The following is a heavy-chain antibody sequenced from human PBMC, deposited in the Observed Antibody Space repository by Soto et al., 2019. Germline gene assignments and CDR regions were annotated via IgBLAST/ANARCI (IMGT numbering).Heavy chain of an antibody. V-gene: IGHV1-69*01. Sequence: QVQLVQSGAEVKKRGSSVKVSCKASGGTFSSYAISWVRQAPGQGRAWMGGFIPIFGTANYGQKFQGRVTITADESTSTAYMELSSLRSEDTAVYYCASAATGDGYIRWFDPWGQGTLVTVSS. CDR2: FIPIFGTA. CDR3: ASAATGDGYIRWFDP. J-gene: IGHJ5*02. CDR1: GGTFSSYA. D-gene: IGHD5-12*01.